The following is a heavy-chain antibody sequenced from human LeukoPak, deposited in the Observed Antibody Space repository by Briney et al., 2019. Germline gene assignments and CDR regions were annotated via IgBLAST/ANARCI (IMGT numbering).Heavy chain of an antibody. D-gene: IGHD3-10*01. CDR2: INPSLGIA. CDR1: GGTFLGGTSNIYA. J-gene: IGHJ6*02. V-gene: IGHV1-69*04. Sequence: SVKVSCKASGGTFLGGTSNIYAINWARQAPGQGLELLGRINPSLGIANYPQKFQGRVTMTEDTSTDTGYMELSSLRFEDTAVYYCATDQRGAGLGFVYGSGSFYGLDVWGQGTTVTVSS. CDR3: ATDQRGAGLGFVYGSGSFYGLDV.